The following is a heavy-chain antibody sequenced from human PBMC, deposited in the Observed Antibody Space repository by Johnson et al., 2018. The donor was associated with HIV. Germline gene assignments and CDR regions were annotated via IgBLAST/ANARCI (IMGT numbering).Heavy chain of an antibody. CDR2: ISYDGSNK. CDR1: GFTFSNYA. J-gene: IGHJ3*02. Sequence: VQLVESGGGVVQPGGSLRLSCAASGFTFSNYAMHWVRQAPGKGLEWVAVISYDGSNKYYADSVKGRFTISRDNSKNTLYLQMNGLRTEDTAVYYCARALRVWGSYRYGDAFDIWGQGTMVTVSS. V-gene: IGHV3-30-3*01. CDR3: ARALRVWGSYRYGDAFDI. D-gene: IGHD3-16*02.